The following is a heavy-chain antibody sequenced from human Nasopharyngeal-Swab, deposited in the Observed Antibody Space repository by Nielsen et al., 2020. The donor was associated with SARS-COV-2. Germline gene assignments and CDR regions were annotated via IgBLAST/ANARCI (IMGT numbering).Heavy chain of an antibody. J-gene: IGHJ6*02. CDR2: INPTDCST. Sequence: ASVPVPCLPSLYTFPRYYLHWVRQAPRQGLEWMGIINPTDCSTSYAQKFEGRVTMTRVTSTSTVYMELNSLRSEDTAVYYCARVLPFRITGTSGMDVWGQGTTVTVSS. CDR3: ARVLPFRITGTSGMDV. D-gene: IGHD1-7*01. V-gene: IGHV1-46*01. CDR1: LYTFPRYY.